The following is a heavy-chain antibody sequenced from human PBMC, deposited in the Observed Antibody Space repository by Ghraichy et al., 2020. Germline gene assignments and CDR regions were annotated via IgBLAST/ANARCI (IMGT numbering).Heavy chain of an antibody. J-gene: IGHJ6*01. CDR1: GVSMSSYC. CDR3: AGDKIDRAGSNGMDV. D-gene: IGHD3-22*01. CDR2: ICDRGST. V-gene: IGHV4-59*01. Sequence: SETLSLTCTVSGVSMSSYCWNWIRQSPGKGLEWIGYICDRGSTNYNPSLKSRVTISEDTSKDQFSLNLNSVTAADMAVYYCAGDKIDRAGSNGMDVWGQGTRVTVSS.